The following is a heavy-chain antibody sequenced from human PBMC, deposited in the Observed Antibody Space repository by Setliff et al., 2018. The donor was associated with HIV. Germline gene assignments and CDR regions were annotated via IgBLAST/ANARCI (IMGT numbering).Heavy chain of an antibody. Sequence: PGGSLRLSCAASGFTFRDYGMHWVRQAPGEGLEWVGVISFDGTNKYYAHSVKGRFTISRDISKNTLYLQMNSLRTDDTAVYYCARGRMGYSTSWYAGGNIWGQGTMVTVSS. V-gene: IGHV3-30*03. CDR2: ISFDGTNK. D-gene: IGHD6-13*01. CDR1: GFTFRDYG. J-gene: IGHJ3*02. CDR3: ARGRMGYSTSWYAGGNI.